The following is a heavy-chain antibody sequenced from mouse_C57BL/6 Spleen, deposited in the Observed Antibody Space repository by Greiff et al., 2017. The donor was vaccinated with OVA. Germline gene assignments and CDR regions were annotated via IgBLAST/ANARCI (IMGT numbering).Heavy chain of an antibody. D-gene: IGHD1-1*01. CDR3: ASLITTVEDY. CDR1: GFTFSSYG. Sequence: EVKLVESGGDLVKPGGSLKLSCAASGFTFSSYGMSWVRQTPDKRLEWVATISSGGSYTYYPDSVKGRFTISRDNAKNTLYLQMSSLKSEDTAMYYCASLITTVEDYWGQGTTLTVSS. CDR2: ISSGGSYT. V-gene: IGHV5-6*01. J-gene: IGHJ2*01.